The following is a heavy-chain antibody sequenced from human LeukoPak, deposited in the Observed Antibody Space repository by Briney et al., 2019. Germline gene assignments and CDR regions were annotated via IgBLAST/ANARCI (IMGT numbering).Heavy chain of an antibody. D-gene: IGHD4-17*01. CDR1: GGSISSYY. V-gene: IGHV4-59*01. CDR2: IYYSGSA. Sequence: SETLSLTCTVSGGSISSYYWSWIRQPPGKGLEWIGYIYYSGSANYHPSLKSRVTISVDTSKNRFSLRLSSVTAADTAVYYCAKDLTTVTTQGDYWGQGTLVTVSS. CDR3: AKDLTTVTTQGDY. J-gene: IGHJ4*02.